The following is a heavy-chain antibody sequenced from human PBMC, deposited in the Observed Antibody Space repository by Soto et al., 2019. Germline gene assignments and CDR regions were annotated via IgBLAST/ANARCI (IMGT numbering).Heavy chain of an antibody. V-gene: IGHV1-2*02. CDR2: INPNSGGT. D-gene: IGHD3-22*01. J-gene: IGHJ4*02. CDR1: GYTFTGYY. Sequence: ASVKVSCKASGYTFTGYYMHWVRQAPGQGLEWMGWINPNSGGTNYAQKFQGRVTMTRDTSISTAYMELSRLRSDDKAVYYCARAGAYYYDSSGYYLDYWGQGTLVTVSS. CDR3: ARAGAYYYDSSGYYLDY.